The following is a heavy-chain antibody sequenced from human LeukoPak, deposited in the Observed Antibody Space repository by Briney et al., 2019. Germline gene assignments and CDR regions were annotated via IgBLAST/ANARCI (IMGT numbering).Heavy chain of an antibody. CDR3: ARQCSGGSCYSGSTDY. CDR1: GGSISSGSYY. J-gene: IGHJ4*01. CDR2: IYTSGST. D-gene: IGHD2-15*01. V-gene: IGHV4-61*02. Sequence: SQTLSLTCTVSGGSISSGSYYWSWIRQPAGEGLEWIGRIYTSGSTNYNPSLKSRFTISVDTSKNQFSLKLSSVTAADTAVYYSARQCSGGSCYSGSTDYWGHGTLVTVSS.